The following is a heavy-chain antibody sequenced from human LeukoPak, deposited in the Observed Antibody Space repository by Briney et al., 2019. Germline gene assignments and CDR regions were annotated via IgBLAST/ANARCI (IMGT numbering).Heavy chain of an antibody. CDR1: GSSISSSSYY. V-gene: IGHV4-39*01. Sequence: SETLSLTCTLSGSSISSSSYYWGWIRQPPGKGLEWFGGIFYSGSTYYNSSLNSRSTISVHTSKNQFSLTLRDLTAAHTAVYYFATPYSSSWVGFDNWGQGALVTVSS. J-gene: IGHJ4*02. D-gene: IGHD6-13*01. CDR3: ATPYSSSWVGFDN. CDR2: IFYSGST.